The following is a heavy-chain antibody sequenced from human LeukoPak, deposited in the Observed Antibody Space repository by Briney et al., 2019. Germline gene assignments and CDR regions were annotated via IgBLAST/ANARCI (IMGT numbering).Heavy chain of an antibody. D-gene: IGHD5-12*01. Sequence: GGSLRLSRAASGFTLRSYDMSWVRQAPGKGLEWVAATSGSGGNTYYADSVKGRFTISRDNSKSTLYLQMNSLRAEDTAVYYCAKEYSGYDFDYWGQGTLVTVSS. CDR3: AKEYSGYDFDY. CDR1: GFTLRSYD. CDR2: TSGSGGNT. J-gene: IGHJ4*02. V-gene: IGHV3-23*01.